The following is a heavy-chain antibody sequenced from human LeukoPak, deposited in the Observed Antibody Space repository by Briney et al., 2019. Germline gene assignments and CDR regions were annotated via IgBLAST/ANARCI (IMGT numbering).Heavy chain of an antibody. CDR3: ARTRGYSYGPPFDF. CDR1: GYSFTNYW. V-gene: IGHV5-10-1*01. Sequence: GESLRISCQGSGYSFTNYWITWVRQMPGKGLEWMGRIDPSDSYTNYSPSFQGHVTISADKSITIGYLQWSSLKASDTAMYYCARTRGYSYGPPFDFWGQGTLVTVSS. D-gene: IGHD5-18*01. CDR2: IDPSDSYT. J-gene: IGHJ4*02.